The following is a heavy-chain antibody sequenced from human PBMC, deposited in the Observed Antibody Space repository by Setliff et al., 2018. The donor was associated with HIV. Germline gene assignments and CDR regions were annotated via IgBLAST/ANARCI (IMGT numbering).Heavy chain of an antibody. Sequence: SETLSLTCTVSGGSISSGSYYWSWIRQPAGKGLEWIGRIYYSGSTYYNPSLKSRVTISVDTSKNQFSLKLSSVTAADTAVYYCARHPPHDSTWPYYYYGMDVWGQGTTVTVSS. V-gene: IGHV4-61*02. J-gene: IGHJ6*02. CDR1: GGSISSGSYY. CDR3: ARHPPHDSTWPYYYYGMDV. D-gene: IGHD6-13*01. CDR2: IYYSGST.